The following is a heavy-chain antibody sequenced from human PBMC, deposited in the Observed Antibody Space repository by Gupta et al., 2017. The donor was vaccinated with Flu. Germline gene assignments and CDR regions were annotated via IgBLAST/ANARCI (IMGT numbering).Heavy chain of an antibody. V-gene: IGHV4-34*01. CDR1: GGSFSGYY. D-gene: IGHD2-15*01. Sequence: QVQLQQWGAGLLKPSETLSLTCAVYGGSFSGYYWSWIPQPPGKGLEWIGEINHSGSTNYNPSLKSRVTISVDTSKNQFSLKLSSVTAADTAVYYCARKDCSGGSCYSQAFDIWGQGTMVTVSS. J-gene: IGHJ3*02. CDR2: INHSGST. CDR3: ARKDCSGGSCYSQAFDI.